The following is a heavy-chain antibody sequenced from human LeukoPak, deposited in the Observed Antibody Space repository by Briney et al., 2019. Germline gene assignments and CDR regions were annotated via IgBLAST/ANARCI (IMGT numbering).Heavy chain of an antibody. CDR3: ARDQMNSAFDP. Sequence: SSETLSLTCAVYGGSFXGXYWSWIRQPPGKXXEWIGEINXXXXXXXXXXLKSRVTISXDTSKNQFSLKXSSVTAADTAVYYCARDQMNSAFDPWGQGTLVTVSS. V-gene: IGHV4-34*01. D-gene: IGHD1-26*01. CDR2: INXXXXX. J-gene: IGHJ5*02. CDR1: GGSFXGXY.